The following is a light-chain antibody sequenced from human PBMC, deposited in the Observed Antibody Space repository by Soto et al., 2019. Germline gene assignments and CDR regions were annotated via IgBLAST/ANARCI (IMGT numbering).Light chain of an antibody. J-gene: IGKJ1*01. CDR2: GAS. CDR1: QSVSSTY. Sequence: EIVLTQSPGTLSLSPGERATLSCRASQSVSSTYLAWYQQKPGQAPRLLIYGASSRATGIPDRFSGSGSGIDFTLTISRLEPEDFAVYYCHQKETFGQGTKVEIK. CDR3: HQKET. V-gene: IGKV3-20*01.